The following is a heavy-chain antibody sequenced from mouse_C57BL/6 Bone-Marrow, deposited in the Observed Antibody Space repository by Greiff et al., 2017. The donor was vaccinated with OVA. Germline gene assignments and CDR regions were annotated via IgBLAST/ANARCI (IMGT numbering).Heavy chain of an antibody. Sequence: ESGPGLVKPSQSLSLTCSVPGYSITSGYYWNWIRQFPGNKLEWMGYISYDGSNNYNPSLKNRISITRDTSKNQFFLKLNSVTTEDTATYYCARASYYYGSSPYYFDYWGQGTTLTVSS. CDR2: ISYDGSN. CDR1: GYSITSGYY. V-gene: IGHV3-6*01. CDR3: ARASYYYGSSPYYFDY. D-gene: IGHD1-1*01. J-gene: IGHJ2*01.